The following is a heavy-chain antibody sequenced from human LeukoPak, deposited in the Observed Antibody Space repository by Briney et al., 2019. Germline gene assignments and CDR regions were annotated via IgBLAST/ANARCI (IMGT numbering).Heavy chain of an antibody. D-gene: IGHD6-13*01. CDR3: AKLVPSYSSSWPNS. Sequence: GGALRLSCAASGFTFSSYAMSWVGQAGGKGLEGVSAISGSGGSTYYADSVKGRFTISRDNSKNTLSLQMNSLRAEDTAVYYSAKLVPSYSSSWPNSWGHGTLVTASS. CDR2: ISGSGGST. V-gene: IGHV3-23*01. J-gene: IGHJ5*01. CDR1: GFTFSSYA.